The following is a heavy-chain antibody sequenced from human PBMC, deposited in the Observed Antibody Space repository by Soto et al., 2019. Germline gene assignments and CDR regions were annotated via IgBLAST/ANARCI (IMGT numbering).Heavy chain of an antibody. V-gene: IGHV3-48*01. CDR3: KRHDPDY. J-gene: IGHJ4*02. Sequence: EVQLVESGGGLVQPGGSLRLSCAASGFTLSSYSMNWVRQAPGKGLEWVSYISSTSSTIYYADSVKGRFTISRDNAENSLYLQMNSLRAEDKAVYYCKRHDPDYWGQGTLVTVSS. D-gene: IGHD1-1*01. CDR2: ISSTSSTI. CDR1: GFTLSSYS.